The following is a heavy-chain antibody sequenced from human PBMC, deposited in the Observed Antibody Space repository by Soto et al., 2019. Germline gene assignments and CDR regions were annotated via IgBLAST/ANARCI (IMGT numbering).Heavy chain of an antibody. CDR1: GFTFNNSW. V-gene: IGHV3-74*01. CDR2: INSDGTTT. J-gene: IGHJ4*02. CDR3: VRDIR. Sequence: EVQLVESGGGLVQHGGSLRLSCADSGFTFNNSWMYWVRQTPEKGLVWVSGINSDGTTTIYADSVKGRFTISRDNAKNTLYLQMNSLTVEYTAIYYCVRDIRWGQGTLVTVSS.